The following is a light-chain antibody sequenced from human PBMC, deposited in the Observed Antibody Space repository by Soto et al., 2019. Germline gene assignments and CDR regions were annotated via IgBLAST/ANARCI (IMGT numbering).Light chain of an antibody. Sequence: EIVMTQSPATLSVSPGERATLSCRASQSVSSNLAWYQQKPGQAPRLLIYGASTRATGIPARFSGSGSGTEFTLTIRSLQSEDVAVYYCQQYNNWPPYTFGQGTQLEIK. V-gene: IGKV3-15*01. J-gene: IGKJ2*01. CDR2: GAS. CDR3: QQYNNWPPYT. CDR1: QSVSSN.